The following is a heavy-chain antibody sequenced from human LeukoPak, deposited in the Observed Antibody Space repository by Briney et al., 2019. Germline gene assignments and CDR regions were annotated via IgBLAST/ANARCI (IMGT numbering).Heavy chain of an antibody. CDR1: GFTFSSYS. J-gene: IGHJ3*02. Sequence: GSLRLSCAASGFTFSSYSMNWVRQAPGEGLEWVSSISSSSSYIYYADSVKGRFTISRDNAKNSLYLQMNSLRAEDTAVYYCARGLFSYDAFDIWGQGTMVTVSS. CDR3: ARGLFSYDAFDI. CDR2: ISSSSSYI. V-gene: IGHV3-21*01.